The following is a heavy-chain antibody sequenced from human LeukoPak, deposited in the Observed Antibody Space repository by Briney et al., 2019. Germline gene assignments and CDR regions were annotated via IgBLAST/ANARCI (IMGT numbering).Heavy chain of an antibody. CDR1: GGSISSSSYY. CDR2: IYYSGST. D-gene: IGHD4-17*01. V-gene: IGHV4-39*01. Sequence: PSETLSLTCTVSGGSISSSSYYWGWIRQPPGKGLEWIGSIYYSGSTYYNPPLKSRVTISVDTSKNQFSLKLSSVTAADTAVYYCARHIYGDYVFDYWGQGTLVTVSS. CDR3: ARHIYGDYVFDY. J-gene: IGHJ4*02.